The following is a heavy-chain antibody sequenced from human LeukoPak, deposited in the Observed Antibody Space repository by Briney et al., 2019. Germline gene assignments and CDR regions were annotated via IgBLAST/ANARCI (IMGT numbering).Heavy chain of an antibody. CDR1: GGSFSGYY. Sequence: SETLSLTCAVYGGSFSGYYWSWIRQPPGKVLEWIGEINHSGSTYYNPSLKSRVTISVDTSKNQFSLKLSSVTAADTAVYYCANSGSYGVFDYWGQGTLVTVSS. J-gene: IGHJ4*02. D-gene: IGHD1-26*01. V-gene: IGHV4-34*01. CDR3: ANSGSYGVFDY. CDR2: INHSGST.